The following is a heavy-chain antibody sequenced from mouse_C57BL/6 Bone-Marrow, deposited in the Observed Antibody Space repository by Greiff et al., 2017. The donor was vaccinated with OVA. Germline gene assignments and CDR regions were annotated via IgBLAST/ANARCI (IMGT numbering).Heavy chain of an antibody. CDR1: GFTFSSYG. CDR3: ERHGDSGSFFDY. D-gene: IGHD3-3*01. J-gene: IGHJ2*01. CDR2: ISRGGSCT. Sequence: EVQRVESGGDLVKPGGSLKLSCAASGFTFSSYGMSWVRQTPDKRLEWVATISRGGSCTYYQHSVKGRAILSTDNATNTLYLRMSSVKSEDTSMYCCERHGDSGSFFDYWGQGTTLTVSS. V-gene: IGHV5-6*01.